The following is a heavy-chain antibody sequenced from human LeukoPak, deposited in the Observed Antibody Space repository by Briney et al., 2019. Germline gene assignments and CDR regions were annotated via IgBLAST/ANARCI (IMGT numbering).Heavy chain of an antibody. CDR2: MSYDGSNK. CDR3: AKGATLWFGELSS. D-gene: IGHD3-10*01. CDR1: GFTFSSYG. V-gene: IGHV3-30*18. J-gene: IGHJ4*02. Sequence: GGSLRLSCAASGFTFSSYGMHWVRQAPGKGLEWVAVMSYDGSNKYYADSVKGRFTISRDNSKNTLYLQMNSLRAEDTAVYYCAKGATLWFGELSSWGQGTLVTVSS.